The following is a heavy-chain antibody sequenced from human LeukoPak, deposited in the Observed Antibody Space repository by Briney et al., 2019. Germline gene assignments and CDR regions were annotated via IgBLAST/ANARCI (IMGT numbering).Heavy chain of an antibody. CDR2: IYYSGST. J-gene: IGHJ4*02. CDR3: ARSSGGIQLWPVDY. CDR1: GGSISSGGYY. Sequence: SETLSLTCTVSGGSISSGGYYWGWIRQHPGTGLEWIGYIYYSGSTYYNPSLKSRVTISVDTSKNQFSLKLSSVTAADTAVYYCARSSGGIQLWPVDYWGQGTLVTVSS. D-gene: IGHD5-18*01. V-gene: IGHV4-31*03.